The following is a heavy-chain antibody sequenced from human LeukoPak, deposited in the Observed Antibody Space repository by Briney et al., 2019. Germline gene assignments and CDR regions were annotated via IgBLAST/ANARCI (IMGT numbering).Heavy chain of an antibody. Sequence: GGSLRLSFAASGFTFSSYWMSWVRQAPGEGLEWVANIKQDGSEKYYVDSVTGRITISRDNAKNSLYLQMNSLRAEDTAVYYCARDPPGYGDYPDYWGQGTLVTVSS. CDR2: IKQDGSEK. CDR1: GFTFSSYW. CDR3: ARDPPGYGDYPDY. J-gene: IGHJ4*02. V-gene: IGHV3-7*01. D-gene: IGHD4-17*01.